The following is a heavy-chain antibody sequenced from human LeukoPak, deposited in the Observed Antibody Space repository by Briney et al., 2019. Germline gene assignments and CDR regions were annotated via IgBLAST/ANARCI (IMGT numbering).Heavy chain of an antibody. CDR3: ARGTGYSSGWYAY. J-gene: IGHJ4*02. CDR1: GGSISSYY. V-gene: IGHV4-59*01. D-gene: IGHD6-19*01. Sequence: PSETLSLTCTVSGGSISSYYWSWIRQPPGKGLEWIGYIYYSGSTNYNPSLKSRGTISVDTSKNQFSLKLSSVTAADTAVYYCARGTGYSSGWYAYWGQGTLVTVSS. CDR2: IYYSGST.